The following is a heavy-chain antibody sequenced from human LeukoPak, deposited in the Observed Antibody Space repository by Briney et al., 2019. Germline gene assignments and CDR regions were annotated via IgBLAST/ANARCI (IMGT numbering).Heavy chain of an antibody. D-gene: IGHD3/OR15-3a*01. V-gene: IGHV4-34*01. J-gene: IGHJ4*02. CDR1: GGSFSGYY. CDR2: INHSGST. Sequence: SETLSLTCAVYGGSFSGYYWSWIRQPPGKGLEWIGEINHSGSTNCNPSLKSRVTISVDTSKNQFSLKLSSVTAADTAVYYCARVGRDKGKDYWGQGTLVTVSS. CDR3: ARVGRDKGKDY.